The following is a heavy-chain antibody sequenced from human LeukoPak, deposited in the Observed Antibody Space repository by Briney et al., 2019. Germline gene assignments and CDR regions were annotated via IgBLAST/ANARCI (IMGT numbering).Heavy chain of an antibody. CDR3: ATDQRGAGLGFVYGSGSFYGLDV. V-gene: IGHV1-24*01. D-gene: IGHD3-10*01. CDR2: FDPEDGET. CDR1: GYTLTELS. J-gene: IGHJ6*02. Sequence: ASVKVSCKVSGYTLTELSMHWVRQAPGKGLEWMGGFDPEDGETIYAQKFQGRVTMTEDTSTDTGYMELSSLRSEDTAVYYCATDQRGAGLGFVYGSGSFYGLDVWGQGTTVTVSS.